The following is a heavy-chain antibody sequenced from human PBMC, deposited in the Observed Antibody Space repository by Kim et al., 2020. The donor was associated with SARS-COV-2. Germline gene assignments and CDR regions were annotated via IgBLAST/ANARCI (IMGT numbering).Heavy chain of an antibody. Sequence: GGSLRLSCAASGLTFSTYAMSWVRQGQGQGLEWVSIISGSSNSIYYVDSVKGRFTISRDNAKNTLYLQLNSLRAEDTAVYYCAEKRPYGSGTSHRCFGYWGQGTLVTVSA. J-gene: IGHJ4*02. CDR1: GLTFSTYA. D-gene: IGHD3-10*01. CDR2: ISGSSNSI. V-gene: IGHV3-23*01. CDR3: AEKRPYGSGTSHRCFGY.